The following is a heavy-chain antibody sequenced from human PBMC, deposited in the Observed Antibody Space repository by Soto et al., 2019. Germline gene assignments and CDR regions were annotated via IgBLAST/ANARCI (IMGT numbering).Heavy chain of an antibody. Sequence: ASVKVSCKASGYTFTSYGISWVRQAPGQGLDWMGWISVYNGNTNYARKLQGRVTMTTDTSTSTAYMELRSLRSDDTAVYYCARVVAGTLDYWGRGTLVTVAS. J-gene: IGHJ4*02. V-gene: IGHV1-18*01. CDR1: GYTFTSYG. D-gene: IGHD6-19*01. CDR3: ARVVAGTLDY. CDR2: ISVYNGNT.